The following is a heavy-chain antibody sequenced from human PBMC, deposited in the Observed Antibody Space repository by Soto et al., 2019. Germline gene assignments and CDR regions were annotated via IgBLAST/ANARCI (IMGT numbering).Heavy chain of an antibody. D-gene: IGHD1-26*01. CDR2: ISWNSGSI. J-gene: IGHJ6*02. CDR1: GFTFDDYA. CDR3: AKDIWEGGSYLHYYYGMDV. V-gene: IGHV3-9*01. Sequence: EVQLVESGGGLVQPGRSLRLSCAASGFTFDDYAMHWVRQAPGKGLEWVSGISWNSGSIGYADSVKGRFTISRDNAKNSLYLQMNSLRAEDTALHYCAKDIWEGGSYLHYYYGMDVWGQGTTVTVSS.